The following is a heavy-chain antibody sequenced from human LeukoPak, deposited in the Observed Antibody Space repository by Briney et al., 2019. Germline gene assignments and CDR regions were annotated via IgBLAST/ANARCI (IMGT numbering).Heavy chain of an antibody. J-gene: IGHJ5*02. D-gene: IGHD4-4*01. CDR3: AKGALTVTTSTGFDP. CDR2: ISWNSGSI. V-gene: IGHV3-9*01. CDR1: GFTFDDYA. Sequence: PGGSLRLSCAASGFTFDDYAMHWVRQAPGKGLEWVSGISWNSGSIGYADSVKGRFTISRDNAKNSLYLQMNSLRAEDTALYYCAKGALTVTTSTGFDPWGQGTLVTVSS.